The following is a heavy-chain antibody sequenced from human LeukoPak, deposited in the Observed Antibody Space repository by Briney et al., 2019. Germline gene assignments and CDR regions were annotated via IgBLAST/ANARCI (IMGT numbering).Heavy chain of an antibody. J-gene: IGHJ5*02. D-gene: IGHD2-2*01. Sequence: ASVKVSCKASGGTFSSYAISWVRQAPGQGLEWMGGIIPIFGTANYAQKFQGRVTITADESTSTAYMELSSLRSEDTAVYYCARAGCSSTSCPEPYNRFDPWGQGTLVTVSS. CDR1: GGTFSSYA. V-gene: IGHV1-69*01. CDR2: IIPIFGTA. CDR3: ARAGCSSTSCPEPYNRFDP.